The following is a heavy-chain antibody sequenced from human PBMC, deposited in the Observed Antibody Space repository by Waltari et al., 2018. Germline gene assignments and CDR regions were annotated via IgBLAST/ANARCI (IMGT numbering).Heavy chain of an antibody. CDR1: GYTFTSYA. J-gene: IGHJ4*02. CDR3: ARDLGGSGTQRFH. CDR2: INAGNGNT. D-gene: IGHD3-10*01. Sequence: QVQLVQSGAEVKKPGASVKVSCKASGYTFTSYAMHWVRQAPGQRLEWMGWINAGNGNTKYSQKFQGRVTITRDTSASTAYMELSSLRAEDTAVYYCARDLGGSGTQRFHWGQGTLVTVSS. V-gene: IGHV1-3*01.